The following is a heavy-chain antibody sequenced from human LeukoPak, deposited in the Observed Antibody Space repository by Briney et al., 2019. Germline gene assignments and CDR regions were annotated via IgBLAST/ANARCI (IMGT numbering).Heavy chain of an antibody. D-gene: IGHD3-16*01. CDR2: IYTSGST. CDR1: GGSISSYY. J-gene: IGHJ5*02. V-gene: IGHV4-4*07. CDR3: ARTMITFGGVLNWFDP. Sequence: NASETLSLTCTVSGGSISSYYWSWLRQPAGKGLEWIGRIYTSGSTNYNPSLKSRVTMSVDTSKNQLSLKLSSVTAADTAVYYCARTMITFGGVLNWFDPWGQGTLVTVSS.